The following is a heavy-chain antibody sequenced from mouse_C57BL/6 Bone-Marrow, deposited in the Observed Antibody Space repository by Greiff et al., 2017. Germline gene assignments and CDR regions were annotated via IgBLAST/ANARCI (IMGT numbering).Heavy chain of an antibody. CDR3: ARSRFAY. CDR2: IDPEDGAT. J-gene: IGHJ3*01. CDR1: GFNINDYY. V-gene: IGHV14-2*01. Sequence: VQLQQSGAELVKPGASVKLSCTASGFNINDYYIPWVKQRPEQGLEWIGRIDPEDGATKYAPKFQAKATITADTSSNTAYLQPSSLASEDTDFYYCARSRFAYWGQGTLVTVSA.